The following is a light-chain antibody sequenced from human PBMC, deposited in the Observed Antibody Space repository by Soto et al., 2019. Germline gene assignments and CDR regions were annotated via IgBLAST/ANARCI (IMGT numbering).Light chain of an antibody. CDR3: ISYTISSPHVV. CDR2: DVI. Sequence: QSVLTQPASVSGSPGQSITISCTGTSSDVGGYNYVSWYQQHPGKAPKLMIYDVINRPSGVSNRFSGSKSGNTASLTISGLQAEDEADYYCISYTISSPHVVFGGGTKLTVL. CDR1: SSDVGGYNY. V-gene: IGLV2-14*01. J-gene: IGLJ2*01.